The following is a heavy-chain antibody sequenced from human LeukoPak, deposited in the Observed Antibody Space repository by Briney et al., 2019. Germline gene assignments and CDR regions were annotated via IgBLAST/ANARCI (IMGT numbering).Heavy chain of an antibody. V-gene: IGHV4-59*01. CDR1: GGSISSYY. D-gene: IGHD3-16*01. CDR3: AREGGGFDY. Sequence: KSSETLSLTCTVSGGSISSYYWSWIRQPPGKGLEWIGYIYYSGSTNYNPSLKSRVTISVDTSKNQFSLKLSSVTAADTAVYYCAREGGGFDYWGQGTLVTVSS. J-gene: IGHJ4*02. CDR2: IYYSGST.